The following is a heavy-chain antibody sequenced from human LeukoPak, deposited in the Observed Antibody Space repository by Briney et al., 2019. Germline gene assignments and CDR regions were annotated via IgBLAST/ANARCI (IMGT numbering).Heavy chain of an antibody. CDR3: ATVYGSAAPDAFDI. CDR1: GYTLTELS. V-gene: IGHV1-24*01. D-gene: IGHD6-6*01. CDR2: FDPEDGET. Sequence: SVKVSCKVSGYTLTELSMHWVRQAPGKGLEWMGGFDPEDGETIYAQKFQGRVTMTEDTSTDTAYMELSSLRSEDTAVYYCATVYGSAAPDAFDIWGQGTMVTVSS. J-gene: IGHJ3*02.